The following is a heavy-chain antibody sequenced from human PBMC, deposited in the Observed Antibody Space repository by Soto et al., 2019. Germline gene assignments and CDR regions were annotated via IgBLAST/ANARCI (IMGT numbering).Heavy chain of an antibody. V-gene: IGHV3-53*02. CDR1: EFTVRSHY. CDR2: IYREGSI. Sequence: EVQLVETGGGLIQPGGSLRLSCAAPEFTVRSHYMSWVRQAPGKGLEWVSGIYREGSIYYADSVKGRFTISRDNSKNTLYLQMNNLRAEDTALYYCARGRYGMDVWGQGTTVTVSS. CDR3: ARGRYGMDV. J-gene: IGHJ6*02.